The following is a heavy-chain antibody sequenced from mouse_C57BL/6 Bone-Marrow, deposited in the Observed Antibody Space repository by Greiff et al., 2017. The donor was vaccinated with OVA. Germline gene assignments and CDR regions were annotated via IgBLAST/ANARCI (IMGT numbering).Heavy chain of an antibody. CDR3: ARAYYYGSSYDAMDY. V-gene: IGHV1-76*01. D-gene: IGHD1-1*01. J-gene: IGHJ4*01. Sequence: QVQLKESGAELVRPGASVKLSCKASGYTFTDYYINWVKKRPGQGLEWIARIYPGSGNTYYNEKFKGKATLTAEKSSSTAYMQLSSLTSEDSAVYFCARAYYYGSSYDAMDYWGQGTSVTVSS. CDR2: IYPGSGNT. CDR1: GYTFTDYY.